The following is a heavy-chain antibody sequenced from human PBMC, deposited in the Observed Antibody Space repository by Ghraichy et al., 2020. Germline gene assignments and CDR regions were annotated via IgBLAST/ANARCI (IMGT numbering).Heavy chain of an antibody. D-gene: IGHD2-21*02. V-gene: IGHV3-33*08. J-gene: IGHJ4*02. CDR2: IWYDGSNK. CDR1: GFTFSSYG. Sequence: GGSLRLSCAASGFTFSSYGMHWVRQAPGKGLEWVAVIWYDGSNKYYADSVKGRFTISRDNSKDTLYLQMNSLRAEDTAVYYCARDSGFGMVTTLGLIDYWGQGTLVTVSS. CDR3: ARDSGFGMVTTLGLIDY.